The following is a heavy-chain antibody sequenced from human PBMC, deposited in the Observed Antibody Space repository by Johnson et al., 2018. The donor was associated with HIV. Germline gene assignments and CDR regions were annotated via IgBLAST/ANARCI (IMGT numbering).Heavy chain of an antibody. Sequence: QVQLVESGGGVVQPGRYLRLSCAASGFTFSSYAMHWVRQAPGKGLEWVAVISYDGSNKYYADSVKGRFTISRDNSKKTLYLQMNSRRAEDTAVYYCARENSSWYRGGAFDIWGQGKMVTVSS. CDR3: ARENSSWYRGGAFDI. D-gene: IGHD6-13*01. V-gene: IGHV3-30*04. CDR2: ISYDGSNK. CDR1: GFTFSSYA. J-gene: IGHJ3*02.